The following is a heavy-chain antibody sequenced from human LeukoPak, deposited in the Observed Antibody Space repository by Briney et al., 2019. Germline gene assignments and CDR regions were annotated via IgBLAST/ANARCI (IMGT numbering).Heavy chain of an antibody. CDR1: GFTFSSYA. J-gene: IGHJ4*02. V-gene: IGHV3-15*01. CDR3: TTDNWNYDC. CDR2: IKGKTDGGTT. Sequence: GGSLRLSCAASGFTFSSYAMHWVRQAPGKGLEWVGRIKGKTDGGTTDYAAPVKGRFTISRDDSKNTLYLQMNSLKTEDTAVYYCTTDNWNYDCWGQGTLVTVSS. D-gene: IGHD1-7*01.